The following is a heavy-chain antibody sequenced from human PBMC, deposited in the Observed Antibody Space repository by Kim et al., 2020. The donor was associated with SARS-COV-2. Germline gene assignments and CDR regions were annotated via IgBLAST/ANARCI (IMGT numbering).Heavy chain of an antibody. V-gene: IGHV4-59*12. CDR1: GGSISSYY. J-gene: IGHJ4*02. Sequence: SETLSLTCTVSGGSISSYYWSWIRQPPGKGLEWIGYIYYSGSTNYNPSLKSRVTISVDTSKNQFSLKLSSVTAADTAVYYCAREYSSSSGLDYWGQGTLVTVSS. D-gene: IGHD6-6*01. CDR2: IYYSGST. CDR3: AREYSSSSGLDY.